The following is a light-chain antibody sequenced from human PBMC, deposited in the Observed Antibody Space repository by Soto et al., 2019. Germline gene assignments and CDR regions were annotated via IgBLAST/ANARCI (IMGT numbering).Light chain of an antibody. CDR3: SSFSTSSTLVV. CDR1: SSDIGGYDD. J-gene: IGLJ2*01. V-gene: IGLV2-14*01. Sequence: QSALTQPASVSGSPGQSITISCTGISSDIGGYDDVSWYQQHPGKAPKLLIYEVSNRPSGVSNRFSGSKSGNTASLTIPGRQAEDEADYHCSSFSTSSTLVVFGGGTKVTVL. CDR2: EVS.